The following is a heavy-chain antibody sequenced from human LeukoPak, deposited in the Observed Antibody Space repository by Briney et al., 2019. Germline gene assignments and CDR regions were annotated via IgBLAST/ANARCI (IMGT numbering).Heavy chain of an antibody. J-gene: IGHJ2*01. Sequence: ASVMDSCNDSAYSFTTYGFSWMRQAPGQGLEWMGWISAYNGNTNYAQTLQGRVTMTTDTSTSTASMELRSLRSDASAVYYCCRVGIAADDNEYFELWGRGTLVTVSS. CDR1: AYSFTTYG. D-gene: IGHD6-13*01. CDR3: CRVGIAADDNEYFEL. CDR2: ISAYNGNT. V-gene: IGHV1-18*04.